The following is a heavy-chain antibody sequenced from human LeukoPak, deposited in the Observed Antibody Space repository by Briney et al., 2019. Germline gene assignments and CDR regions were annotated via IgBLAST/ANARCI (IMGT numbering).Heavy chain of an antibody. D-gene: IGHD3-22*01. Sequence: ASVKVSCKASGYTFTSYYMHWVRQAPGQGLEWMGIINPSGGSTSYAQKFQGRVTMTRDMSTSTVYMELSRLRSEDTAVYYCARVGSDYYDTTPWFDPWGQGTLVTVSS. CDR3: ARVGSDYYDTTPWFDP. CDR2: INPSGGST. J-gene: IGHJ5*02. V-gene: IGHV1-46*01. CDR1: GYTFTSYY.